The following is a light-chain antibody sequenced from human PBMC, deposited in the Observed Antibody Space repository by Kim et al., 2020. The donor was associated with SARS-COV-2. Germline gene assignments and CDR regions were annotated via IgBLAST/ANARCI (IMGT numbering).Light chain of an antibody. CDR1: NIGSKS. J-gene: IGLJ3*02. V-gene: IGLV3-21*04. CDR3: QVWDSSSDHWV. Sequence: APGKTARITCGGNNIGSKSVHWYQKKPGKAPVLVIYYESDRPSGIPERFSGSNSGNTATLTISRDEAGDEADYYCQVWDSSSDHWVFGGGTQLTVL. CDR2: YES.